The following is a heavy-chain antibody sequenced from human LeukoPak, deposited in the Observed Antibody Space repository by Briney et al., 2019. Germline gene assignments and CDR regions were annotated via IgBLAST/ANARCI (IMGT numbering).Heavy chain of an antibody. CDR3: ARQIAADAFDI. J-gene: IGHJ3*02. D-gene: IGHD6-13*01. V-gene: IGHV4-38-2*01. CDR2: IYHSGST. CDR1: GYSISSGYY. Sequence: KSSETLSLTCAVSGYSISSGYYWGWIRQLPGKGLEWIGSIYHSGSTYYNPSLKSRVTISVDTSKNQFSLKLSSVTAADTAVYYCARQIAADAFDIWGQGTMVTVSS.